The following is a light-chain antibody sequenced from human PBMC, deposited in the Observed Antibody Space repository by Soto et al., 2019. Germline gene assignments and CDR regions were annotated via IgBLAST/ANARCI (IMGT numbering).Light chain of an antibody. V-gene: IGKV3-20*01. CDR1: QSVSSSS. CDR3: QQYGGSPRT. J-gene: IGKJ1*01. Sequence: EIVLTQSPGTLSLSPGERATLSCRASQSVSSSSLAWYQQKRGQAPRLLIHDASSRATGIPDRFSGSGSGTDFTLTIGRLEPEDVAVYYCQQYGGSPRTFGQGTKVEVK. CDR2: DAS.